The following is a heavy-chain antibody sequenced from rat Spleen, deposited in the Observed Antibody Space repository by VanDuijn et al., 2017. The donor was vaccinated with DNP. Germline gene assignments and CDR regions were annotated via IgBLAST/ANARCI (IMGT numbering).Heavy chain of an antibody. CDR1: GFTFSAYY. Sequence: EVQLVESGGGLVQPGRSLKLSCAASGFTFSAYYMAWVRQASWKGMEWVAACGSAGYAPYKGDSGKGRFTISRDNAKSTLYLQMNSLRSEDMATYYCVRWNSGHFDYWGQGVMVTVSS. V-gene: IGHV5-22*01. CDR2: CGSAGYAP. J-gene: IGHJ2*01. D-gene: IGHD4-3*01. CDR3: VRWNSGHFDY.